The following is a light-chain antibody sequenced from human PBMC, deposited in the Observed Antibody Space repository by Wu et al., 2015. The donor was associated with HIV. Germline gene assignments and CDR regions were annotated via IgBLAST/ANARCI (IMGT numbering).Light chain of an antibody. V-gene: IGKV1-5*01. CDR2: AAS. CDR3: QETSTSPPT. J-gene: IGKJ5*01. Sequence: DIQMTQSPSTLSASIGDRVTITCRASQSISNWLAWYQQKPGKAPKLLISAASNLQSGAPSRFSGSGSGTDFTLTISSLQPEDFATYFCQETSTSPPTFGQGTRVDNK. CDR1: QSISNW.